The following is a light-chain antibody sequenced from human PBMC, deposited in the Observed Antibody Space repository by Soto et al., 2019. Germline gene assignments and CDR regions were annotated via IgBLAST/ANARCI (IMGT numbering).Light chain of an antibody. V-gene: IGKV3-20*01. CDR3: QQYGSSPPYT. J-gene: IGKJ2*01. CDR2: GAS. Sequence: EIVLTQSPGTLSLSPGERATLSCRASQSVSSSYLAWYQQKPGQAPRLLIYGASSRATGIPDRFSGSESGTDFTLTISRLEPEDFAVYYCQQYGSSPPYTLGQGTKLEI. CDR1: QSVSSSY.